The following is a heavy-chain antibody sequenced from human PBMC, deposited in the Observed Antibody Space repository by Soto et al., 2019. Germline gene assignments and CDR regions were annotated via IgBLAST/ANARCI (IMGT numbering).Heavy chain of an antibody. CDR1: GYTFTGYY. CDR3: ARKWELLGKANYGMDV. V-gene: IGHV1-2*02. J-gene: IGHJ6*02. D-gene: IGHD1-26*01. CDR2: INPNSGGT. Sequence: GASVKVSCKASGYTFTGYYMHWVRQAPGQGLEWMGWINPNSGGTNYAQKFQGRVTMTRDTSISTAYMELSRLRSDDTAVYYCARKWELLGKANYGMDVWGQGTTVTVSS.